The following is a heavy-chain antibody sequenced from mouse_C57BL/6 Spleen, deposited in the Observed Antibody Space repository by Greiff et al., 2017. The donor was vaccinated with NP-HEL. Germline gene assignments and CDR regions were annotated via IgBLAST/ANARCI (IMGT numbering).Heavy chain of an antibody. CDR2: IHPNSGST. CDR1: GYTFTSYW. D-gene: IGHD2-5*01. CDR3: ARGGYSNNGFAWFAY. V-gene: IGHV1-64*01. Sequence: QVQLQQPGAELVKPGASVKLSCKASGYTFTSYWMHWVKQRPGQGLEWIGMIHPNSGSTNYNEKFKSKATLTVDKSSSTAYMQLSSLTSEDSAVYYCARGGYSNNGFAWFAYWGQGTLVTVSA. J-gene: IGHJ3*01.